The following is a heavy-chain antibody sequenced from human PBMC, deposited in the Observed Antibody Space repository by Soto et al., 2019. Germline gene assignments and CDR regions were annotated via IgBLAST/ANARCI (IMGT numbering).Heavy chain of an antibody. V-gene: IGHV6-1*01. J-gene: IGHJ5*02. D-gene: IGHD2-15*01. CDR2: TYYRPKWYY. CDR1: GDSVSSNSAA. Sequence: SQTLSLTCAISGDSVSSNSAAWNWIRLSPSRGLEWLGRTYYRPKWYYDYAVSVKSRIIINPDSSKNQFSLQLNSVTPEDTAVYYCARESPDCSGYSCYSRWFAPWGQGTLVTVSS. CDR3: ARESPDCSGYSCYSRWFAP.